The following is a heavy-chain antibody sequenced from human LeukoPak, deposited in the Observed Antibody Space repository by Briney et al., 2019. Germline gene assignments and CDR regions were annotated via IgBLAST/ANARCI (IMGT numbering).Heavy chain of an antibody. V-gene: IGHV3-30-3*01. CDR3: ARDRPVRIVDY. D-gene: IGHD6-6*01. J-gene: IGHJ4*02. CDR2: ISYDGSNK. Sequence: GSLRLSCAASGFTFSSYAMHWVRQAPGKGLEWVAVISYDGSNKYYADSVKGRFTISRDNSKNTLYLQMNSLRAEDTAVYYCARDRPVRIVDYWGQGTLVTVSS. CDR1: GFTFSSYA.